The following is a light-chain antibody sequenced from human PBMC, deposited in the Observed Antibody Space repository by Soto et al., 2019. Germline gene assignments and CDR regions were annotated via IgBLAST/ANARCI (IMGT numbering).Light chain of an antibody. V-gene: IGKV3-11*01. CDR3: QQRSDWPPS. CDR2: DAS. CDR1: QCASSY. Sequence: EIVLTQSPATMTLSPGARAPLSCGASQCASSYLAWYQQQPGQAPGLLIYDASNRATGSPDRFSGGGSGTDFALTISSLQPEDFSVYYGQQRSDWPPSFGRGTKVDI. J-gene: IGKJ3*01.